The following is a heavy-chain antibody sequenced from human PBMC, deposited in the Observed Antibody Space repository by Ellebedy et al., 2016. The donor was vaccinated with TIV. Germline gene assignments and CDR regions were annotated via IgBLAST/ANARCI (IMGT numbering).Heavy chain of an antibody. CDR1: GFTFTSSA. Sequence: SVKVSCXASGFTFTSSAVQWVRQARGQRLEWIGWIVVGSGNTNYAQKFQERVTITRDMSTSTAYMELSSLRSEDTAVYYCAADRLESPCSSTSCPYYYYYMDVWGKGTTVTVSS. V-gene: IGHV1-58*01. CDR2: IVVGSGNT. CDR3: AADRLESPCSSTSCPYYYYYMDV. D-gene: IGHD2-2*01. J-gene: IGHJ6*03.